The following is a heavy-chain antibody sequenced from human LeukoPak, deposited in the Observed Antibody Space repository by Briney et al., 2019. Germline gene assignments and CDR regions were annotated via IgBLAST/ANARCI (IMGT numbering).Heavy chain of an antibody. J-gene: IGHJ3*02. D-gene: IGHD2-21*01. Sequence: GGSLRLSCAASGFTFSSYAMSWVRQAPGKGLEWVSAFSGSGSTYYADSVRGRFTISRDNSKNTLYLQMNSLRAEDTAVYYCAKDIRSQNFDAFDIWGQGTMVTVSS. CDR1: GFTFSSYA. V-gene: IGHV3-23*01. CDR3: AKDIRSQNFDAFDI. CDR2: FSGSGST.